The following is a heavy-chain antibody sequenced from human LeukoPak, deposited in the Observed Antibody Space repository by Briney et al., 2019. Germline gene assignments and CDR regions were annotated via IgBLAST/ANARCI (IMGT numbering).Heavy chain of an antibody. Sequence: ASVKVSCKASGYIFANYDITWVRQAPGHGLEWMGRISTSNGDTNYAQSLQGIVTMTTDTFTSTVYMELRSLRSDDTAVYYCARDPYHRLGPPLDLWGQGTLVTVSS. D-gene: IGHD2-2*01. CDR2: ISTSNGDT. CDR3: ARDPYHRLGPPLDL. J-gene: IGHJ5*02. CDR1: GYIFANYD. V-gene: IGHV1-18*01.